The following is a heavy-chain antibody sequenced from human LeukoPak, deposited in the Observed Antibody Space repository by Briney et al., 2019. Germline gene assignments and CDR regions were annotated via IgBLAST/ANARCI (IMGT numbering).Heavy chain of an antibody. D-gene: IGHD2-2*01. CDR3: ARRGEIPAVIFTY. J-gene: IGHJ4*02. Sequence: ASVKVSCKASGYNFIGYYIHWVRQAPGQGLEWMGWVSSDSGATKYAQNFQGRVTMTRDTSITTAYMELSSLRSDDTAVYYCARRGEIPAVIFTYWGQGTLVTVSS. CDR2: VSSDSGAT. CDR1: GYNFIGYY. V-gene: IGHV1-2*02.